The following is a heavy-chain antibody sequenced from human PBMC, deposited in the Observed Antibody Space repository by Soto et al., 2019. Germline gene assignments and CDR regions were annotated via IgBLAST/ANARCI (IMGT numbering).Heavy chain of an antibody. CDR1: GFTFSSYW. Sequence: EVQLVESGGGLVQPGESLRLSCAASGFTFSSYWMHWVRQAPGKGLVWVSRINSDGSSTSYAGSVKGRFTISRDNAKNTLYLQMNRLRAEDTAGYYCVRTSLVVAAATREDYWGEGTLVTVSS. V-gene: IGHV3-74*01. J-gene: IGHJ4*02. CDR2: INSDGSST. CDR3: VRTSLVVAAATREDY. D-gene: IGHD2-15*01.